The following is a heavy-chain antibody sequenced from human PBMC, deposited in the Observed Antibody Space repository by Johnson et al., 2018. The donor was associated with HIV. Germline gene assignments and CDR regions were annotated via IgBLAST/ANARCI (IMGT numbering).Heavy chain of an antibody. CDR3: VAEVARGAPHAFDI. Sequence: EVQLVESGGGVVQPGRSLRLSCVATGFTFSSYAMSWVRQAPGKGLEWVSAISGSGGTTYYADSVKGRFTISRDNSKNTVSLQMNSLKAEDTALYYCVAEVARGAPHAFDIWGQGTMVTVSS. CDR1: GFTFSSYA. J-gene: IGHJ3*02. D-gene: IGHD2-15*01. V-gene: IGHV3-23*04. CDR2: ISGSGGTT.